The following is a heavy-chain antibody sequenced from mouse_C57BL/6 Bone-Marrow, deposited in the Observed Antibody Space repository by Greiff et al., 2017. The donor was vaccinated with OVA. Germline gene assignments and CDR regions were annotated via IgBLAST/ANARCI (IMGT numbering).Heavy chain of an antibody. J-gene: IGHJ1*03. D-gene: IGHD1-1*01. CDR2: IDPSDSET. CDR1: GYTFTSYW. Sequence: VQLQQPGDELVRPGSSVKLSCKASGYTFTSYWLHWVKQRPIQGLEWIGNIDPSDSETHYNQKFKDKATLTVDKSSSTAYMQLSSLTSEDSAVYYCASITTVVATGYFDVWGTGTTVTVAS. CDR3: ASITTVVATGYFDV. V-gene: IGHV1-52*01.